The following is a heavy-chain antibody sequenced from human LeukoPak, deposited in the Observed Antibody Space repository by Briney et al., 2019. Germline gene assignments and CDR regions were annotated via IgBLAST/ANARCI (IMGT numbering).Heavy chain of an antibody. J-gene: IGHJ4*02. Sequence: SQTLSLTCTVSGGSISSGSYYWSWIRQPAGKGLEWIGRIYTSGSTNYNPSLKSRVTISVDTSKNQFSLKLSSVTAADTAVYYCARGGDYGDSYYFDYWGQGSLVTVSS. V-gene: IGHV4-61*02. CDR1: GGSISSGSYY. CDR2: IYTSGST. D-gene: IGHD4-17*01. CDR3: ARGGDYGDSYYFDY.